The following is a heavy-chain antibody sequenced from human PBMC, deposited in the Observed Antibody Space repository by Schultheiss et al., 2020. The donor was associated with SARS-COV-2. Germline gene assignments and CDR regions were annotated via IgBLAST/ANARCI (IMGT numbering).Heavy chain of an antibody. Sequence: GGSLRLSCAASGFTFSSYWMHWVRQAPGKGLEWVGRIKSKTDGGTTHYAAPVKGRFTISSDDSKNTLYLQMNSLKTDDTPVYYCTTAGYSYGYSYYYYGMDVCGRGTAVTVSS. CDR2: IKSKTDGGTT. V-gene: IGHV3-15*01. CDR3: TTAGYSYGYSYYYYGMDV. J-gene: IGHJ6*02. CDR1: GFTFSSYW. D-gene: IGHD5-18*01.